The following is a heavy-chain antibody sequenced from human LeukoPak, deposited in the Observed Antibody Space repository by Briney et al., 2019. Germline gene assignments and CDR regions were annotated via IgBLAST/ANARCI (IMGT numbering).Heavy chain of an antibody. CDR2: ISYDGSNK. J-gene: IGHJ4*02. CDR3: ARDWYYDSSGYNSYFDY. D-gene: IGHD3-22*01. CDR1: GFTFSSYA. V-gene: IGHV3-30*01. Sequence: PGRSLRLSCAASGFTFSSYAMHWVRQAPGKGPEWVAVISYDGSNKYYADSVKGRFTISRDNSKNTLYLQMNSLRAEDTAVYYCARDWYYDSSGYNSYFDYWGQGTLVTVSS.